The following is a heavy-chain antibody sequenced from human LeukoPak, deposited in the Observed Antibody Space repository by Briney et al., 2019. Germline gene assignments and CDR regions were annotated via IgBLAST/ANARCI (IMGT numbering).Heavy chain of an antibody. J-gene: IGHJ4*02. CDR1: GFTFSTFT. Sequence: GGSLRLSCAASGFTFSTFTMNWVRQAPGKGLEWVSFIRPNSDYIYYADSVKGRFTISRDNAKNSLYLQMNSLRAEDTAIYYCARDRNWNFDYWGQGTRVTVSS. CDR3: ARDRNWNFDY. CDR2: IRPNSDYI. V-gene: IGHV3-21*01. D-gene: IGHD1-1*01.